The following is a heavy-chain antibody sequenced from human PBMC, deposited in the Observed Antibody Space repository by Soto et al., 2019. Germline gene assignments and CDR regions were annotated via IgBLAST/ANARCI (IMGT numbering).Heavy chain of an antibody. CDR3: ARGELATATDF. CDR1: GYTFTNYD. J-gene: IGHJ4*02. CDR2: MIPNTGTT. V-gene: IGHV1-8*01. D-gene: IGHD2-15*01. Sequence: ASVKVSCKASGYTFTNYDINWVRQAPGQGLEWMGGMIPNTGTTSYAQHFQGRLIMTTDNSISTAYMELSSLRSEDTAVYYCARGELATATDFWGQGTLVTVSS.